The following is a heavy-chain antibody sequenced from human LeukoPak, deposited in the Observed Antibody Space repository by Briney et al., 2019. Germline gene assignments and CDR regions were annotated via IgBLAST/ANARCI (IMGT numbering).Heavy chain of an antibody. CDR2: IYTGGNT. D-gene: IGHD5-12*01. Sequence: GGPLRLSCSASGFTVITTYMSWVRQAPGKGLECISVIYTGGNTYHADSVKGRFSISRHNSENTIYLQMDSLRPEDTAVYYCARGGYNGHDPYYFDSWGQGSLVTVSS. CDR1: GFTVITTY. J-gene: IGHJ4*02. CDR3: ARGGYNGHDPYYFDS. V-gene: IGHV3-53*04.